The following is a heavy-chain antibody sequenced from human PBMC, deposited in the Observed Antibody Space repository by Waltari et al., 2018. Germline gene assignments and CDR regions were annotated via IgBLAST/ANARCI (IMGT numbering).Heavy chain of an antibody. CDR2: IWPGDSDT. D-gene: IGHD3-10*01. V-gene: IGHV5-51*01. CDR1: GYSFTNYW. CDR3: ARQSVGSGSYYDDY. Sequence: EVQLVQSGAEVKKPGESLKISCKGSGYSFTNYWIAWVRQMPGKGLEWRGIIWPGDSDTRYSPSFQGQVTISADKSISTAYLHWSSLKASDTAMYYCARQSVGSGSYYDDYWGQGTLVTVSS. J-gene: IGHJ4*02.